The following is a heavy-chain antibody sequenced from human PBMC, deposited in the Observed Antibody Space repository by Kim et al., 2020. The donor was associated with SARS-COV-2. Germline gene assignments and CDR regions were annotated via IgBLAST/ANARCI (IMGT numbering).Heavy chain of an antibody. CDR3: ARGGVYAITRPGYWYFDL. CDR1: GFTFSSYD. V-gene: IGHV3-13*04. D-gene: IGHD2-8*01. J-gene: IGHJ2*01. Sequence: GGSLRLSCAASGFTFSSYDMHWVRQATGKGLEWVSAIGTAGDTYYPGSVKGRFTISRENAKNSLYLQMNSLRAGDTAVYYCARGGVYAITRPGYWYFDLWGRGTLVTVSS. CDR2: IGTAGDT.